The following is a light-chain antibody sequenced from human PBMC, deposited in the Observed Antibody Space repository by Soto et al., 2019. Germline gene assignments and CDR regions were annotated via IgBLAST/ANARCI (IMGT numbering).Light chain of an antibody. CDR3: QQRNDWGS. Sequence: EVVLTQYPATLSLSPGERATLSCRASQSVGAQFAWYQQKPGQSPRLLIYGASNRASGISARFSGSGSVTDFTLTIASLVPEDSAVYYCQQRNDWGSFGGGTRVEIK. CDR1: QSVGAQ. CDR2: GAS. J-gene: IGKJ4*01. V-gene: IGKV3-11*01.